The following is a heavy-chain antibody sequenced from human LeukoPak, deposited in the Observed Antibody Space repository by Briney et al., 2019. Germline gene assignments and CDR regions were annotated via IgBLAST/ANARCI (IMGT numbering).Heavy chain of an antibody. CDR1: GFTFSSYW. V-gene: IGHV3-7*01. D-gene: IGHD3-16*02. J-gene: IGHJ4*02. CDR2: IKQDGSEK. CDR3: ARPMGVWGSYRYYFDY. Sequence: PGGSLRLSCAASGFTFSSYWMSWVRQAPGKGLEWVANIKQDGSEKYYEDSVKGRFTISRDNAKNSLYLQMNSLRAEDTAVYYCARPMGVWGSYRYYFDYWGQGTLVTVSS.